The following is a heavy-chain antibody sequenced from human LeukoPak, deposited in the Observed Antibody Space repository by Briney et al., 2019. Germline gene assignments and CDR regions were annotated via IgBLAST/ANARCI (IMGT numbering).Heavy chain of an antibody. CDR1: RGSFRGYY. Sequence: PSETLSLTCAVYRGSFRGYYWSWIRQPPGKGLEWIGEINHSGSTNYNPSLKSRVTISVDTSKNQFSLKLSSVTAADTAVYYCAKGAGPPWFDPWGQGTLVTVSS. V-gene: IGHV4-34*01. CDR3: AKGAGPPWFDP. CDR2: INHSGST. J-gene: IGHJ5*02. D-gene: IGHD6-19*01.